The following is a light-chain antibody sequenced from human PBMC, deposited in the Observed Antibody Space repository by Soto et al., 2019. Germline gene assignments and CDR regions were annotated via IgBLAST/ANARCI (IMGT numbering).Light chain of an antibody. V-gene: IGLV2-14*01. CDR1: SSDVGGYKY. J-gene: IGLJ2*01. CDR2: EIS. Sequence: QSALTQPASVSGSPGQSITLSCTGTSSDVGGYKYVSWYQQHPDKAPKLIIFEISNRPSGISSRFSGSKSGNTASLTISGLQAEDEADYYCASYTRSSTSVIFGRGTKLTVL. CDR3: ASYTRSSTSVI.